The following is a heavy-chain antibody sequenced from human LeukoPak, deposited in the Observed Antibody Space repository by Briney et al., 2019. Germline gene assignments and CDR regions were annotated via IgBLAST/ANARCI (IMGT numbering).Heavy chain of an antibody. V-gene: IGHV4-39*01. D-gene: IGHD3-10*01. J-gene: IGHJ4*02. Sequence: SETLSLSCTVSGGSISSSSYYWGWIRQPPGKGLEWIGSIYYSGSTYYNPSLKSRVTISVDTSKNQFSLKLSSVTAADTAVYYCANTDDIYYYFDYWGQGTLVTVSS. CDR3: ANTDDIYYYFDY. CDR2: IYYSGST. CDR1: GGSISSSSYY.